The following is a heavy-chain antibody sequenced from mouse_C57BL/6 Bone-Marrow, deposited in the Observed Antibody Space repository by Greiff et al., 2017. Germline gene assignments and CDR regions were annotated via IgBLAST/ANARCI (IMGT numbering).Heavy chain of an antibody. CDR2: IDPENGDT. Sequence: EVQLQESGAELVRPGASVKLSCTASGFNIKDDYMHWVKQRPEQGLAWIGWIDPENGDTEYASKFQGKATITADTSSNTAYLQLSSLTSEDTAVYYCTTFCDDYDGPPYWYFDVWGTGTTVTVSS. CDR1: GFNIKDDY. V-gene: IGHV14-4*01. D-gene: IGHD2-4*01. CDR3: TTFCDDYDGPPYWYFDV. J-gene: IGHJ1*03.